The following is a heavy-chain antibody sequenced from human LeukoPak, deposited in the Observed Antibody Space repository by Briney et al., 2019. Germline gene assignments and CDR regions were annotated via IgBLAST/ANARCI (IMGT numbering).Heavy chain of an antibody. D-gene: IGHD1-26*01. CDR1: GFAFSSYS. CDR2: ISSSTSYI. J-gene: IGHJ5*02. Sequence: TGGSLRLSCAASGFAFSSYSMNWVRQAPGKGLEWVSSISSSTSYIYYADSVKGRFTISRDNAKSSLYLQMSSLRAEDTAVYYCARDRLTLGSSSFDPWGQGTLVTVSS. CDR3: ARDRLTLGSSSFDP. V-gene: IGHV3-21*01.